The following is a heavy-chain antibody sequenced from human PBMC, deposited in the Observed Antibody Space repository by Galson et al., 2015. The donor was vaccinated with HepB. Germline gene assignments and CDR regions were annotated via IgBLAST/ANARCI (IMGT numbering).Heavy chain of an antibody. CDR1: GFTFSGYG. V-gene: IGHV3-30*18. Sequence: SLRLSCAASGFTFSGYGMHWVRQAPGKGLEWVAVISYDGSNKYSADSVKGRFTISRDNSKNTLYLQMDSLRAEDTAVYHCAKDVYSGWVNDAFDIWGQGTMVTVSS. CDR3: AKDVYSGWVNDAFDI. D-gene: IGHD5-12*01. CDR2: ISYDGSNK. J-gene: IGHJ3*02.